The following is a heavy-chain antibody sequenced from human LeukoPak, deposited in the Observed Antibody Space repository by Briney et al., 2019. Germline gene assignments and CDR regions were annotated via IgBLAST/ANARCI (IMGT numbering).Heavy chain of an antibody. CDR3: ARDFWQWLIRVYYYYGMDV. J-gene: IGHJ6*04. CDR2: IKEDGSEK. CDR1: GFTFSRYW. Sequence: GGSLRPSCAASGFTFSRYWMSWVRQAPGKGLEWVASIKEDGSEKYYVDSVKGRFIISRDNAKNSLSLQMNSLRAEDTAVYYCARDFWQWLIRVYYYYGMDVWGRGTTVTVSS. V-gene: IGHV3-7*03. D-gene: IGHD6-19*01.